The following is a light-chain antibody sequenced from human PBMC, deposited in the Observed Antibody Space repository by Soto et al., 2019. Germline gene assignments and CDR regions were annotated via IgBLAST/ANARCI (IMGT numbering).Light chain of an antibody. CDR3: HQYATSSPT. J-gene: IGKJ2*01. V-gene: IGKV1-5*01. CDR2: GRS. Sequence: DIQMTQSPSTLSASVGDRVTITCRASQSISVYVAWYQQRPREAPKLLIYGRSSLESGVPSRFSGSGSGTEFTLTISSLQPTEFSTYYCHQYATSSPTFGQWTKLEI. CDR1: QSISVY.